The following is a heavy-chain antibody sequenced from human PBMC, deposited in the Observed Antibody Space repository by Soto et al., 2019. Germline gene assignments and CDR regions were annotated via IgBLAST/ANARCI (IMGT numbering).Heavy chain of an antibody. D-gene: IGHD3-22*01. Sequence: GALKVSCKGCAYSFTGYYMHWVRQAPGQGLEGRGWSNPNSGGTNYAQKFQGRVTMTTDTSISTAYMELSRLRSDDTAVYYCARLEAWDSSGYPRNAFDIWGQGTMVTVSS. CDR3: ARLEAWDSSGYPRNAFDI. CDR2: SNPNSGGT. J-gene: IGHJ3*02. V-gene: IGHV1-2*02. CDR1: AYSFTGYY.